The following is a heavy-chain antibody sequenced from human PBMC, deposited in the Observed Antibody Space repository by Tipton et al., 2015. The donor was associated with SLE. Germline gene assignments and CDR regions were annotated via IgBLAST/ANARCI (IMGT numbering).Heavy chain of an antibody. Sequence: VQLVQSGSELKKPGASVKVSCKASGYNFIGYGISWVRQAPGQGLEWMGWISGYNGDTNYAQKFQGRVTMTTDTSTSTAYLDLRSLRSDDTAMYFCARDLKEAIKYWGQGTLITVSS. J-gene: IGHJ4*02. CDR3: ARDLKEAIKY. CDR2: ISGYNGDT. CDR1: GYNFIGYG. V-gene: IGHV1-18*01.